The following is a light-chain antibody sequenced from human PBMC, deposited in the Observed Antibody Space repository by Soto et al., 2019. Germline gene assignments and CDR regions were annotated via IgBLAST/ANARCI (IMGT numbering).Light chain of an antibody. V-gene: IGKV1-17*01. CDR3: LQYNSYPWT. Sequence: DIQMTQSPSSLYASLGDRITITCRASQGIRNDLAWYQQKPGKAPKRLIFAASSLQSGVPSRFSGSGSGTEFTLTISSLQPEDFANYYCLQYNSYPWTFGQGTKVDIK. J-gene: IGKJ1*01. CDR1: QGIRND. CDR2: AAS.